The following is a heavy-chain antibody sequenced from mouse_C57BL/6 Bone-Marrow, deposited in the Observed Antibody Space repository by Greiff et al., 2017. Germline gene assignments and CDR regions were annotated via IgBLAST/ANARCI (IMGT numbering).Heavy chain of an antibody. V-gene: IGHV5-12*01. CDR1: GFTFSDYY. CDR3: ARPRNYFYAMDY. Sequence: EVQLVESGGGLVQPGGSLKLSCAASGFTFSDYYMYWVRQTPEKRLEWVAYISNGGGSTYYPDTVKGRFTISRANAKNPLYLQMSRLKSEDTAMYYCARPRNYFYAMDYWGQGTLVTVSS. D-gene: IGHD2-1*01. J-gene: IGHJ4*01. CDR2: ISNGGGST.